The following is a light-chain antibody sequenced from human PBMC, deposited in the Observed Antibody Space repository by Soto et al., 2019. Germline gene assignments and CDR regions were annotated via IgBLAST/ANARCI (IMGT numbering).Light chain of an antibody. CDR1: QSVSFY. J-gene: IGKJ4*01. Sequence: ELVLSQSPATLSSSPGASATLSCRASQSVSFYLAWYQQKPGQAPRLLIYDASKRAPGIPARFSGSGSGTDFTLTISSLEPEDFAVYYCQQRSNWPPFTFGGGTKVDIK. V-gene: IGKV3-11*01. CDR2: DAS. CDR3: QQRSNWPPFT.